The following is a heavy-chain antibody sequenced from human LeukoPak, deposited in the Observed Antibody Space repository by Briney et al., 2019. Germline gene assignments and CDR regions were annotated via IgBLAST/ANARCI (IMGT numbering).Heavy chain of an antibody. CDR2: IRYDGSNK. V-gene: IGHV3-30*02. CDR1: GFTFSSYG. Sequence: GGSLRLSCAPSGFTFSSYGMHWVRQAPGKGLEWVAFIRYDGSNKYYADSVKGRLTISRDNSKNTLYLQMNSLRAEDTAVYYCAKDVLWYQLLYLFDYWGQGTLVTVS. CDR3: AKDVLWYQLLYLFDY. J-gene: IGHJ4*02. D-gene: IGHD2-2*02.